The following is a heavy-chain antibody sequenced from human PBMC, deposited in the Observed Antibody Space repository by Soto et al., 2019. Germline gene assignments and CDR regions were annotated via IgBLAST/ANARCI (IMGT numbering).Heavy chain of an antibody. D-gene: IGHD6-19*01. J-gene: IGHJ4*02. CDR1: GYTFTSYG. Sequence: ASVKVSCKTSGYTFTSYGISWVRQAPGQGLEWMGWISAYNGNTNYAQKLQGRVTMTTDTSTSTAYMELRSLRSDDTAVYYCAAGGGSAVASPSDYWGQGTLVTVSS. V-gene: IGHV1-18*01. CDR3: AAGGGSAVASPSDY. CDR2: ISAYNGNT.